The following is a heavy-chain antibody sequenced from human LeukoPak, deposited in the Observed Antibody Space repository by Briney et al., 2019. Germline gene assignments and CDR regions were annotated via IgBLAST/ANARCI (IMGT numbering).Heavy chain of an antibody. CDR3: ARRAELGMRWFDP. Sequence: GESLKISCEGSGYTFTDYWIGWVRQMPGKGLEWMGIIYCDGSKTIYSPSFQSQVTISVDKSINTAYLQWSSLKASDTAIYFCARRAELGMRWFDPWGQGILVTVLS. J-gene: IGHJ5*02. D-gene: IGHD7-27*01. V-gene: IGHV5-51*01. CDR2: IYCDGSKT. CDR1: GYTFTDYW.